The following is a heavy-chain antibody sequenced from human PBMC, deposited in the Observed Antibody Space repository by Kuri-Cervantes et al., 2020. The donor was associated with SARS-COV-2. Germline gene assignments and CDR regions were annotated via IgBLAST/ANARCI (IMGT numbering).Heavy chain of an antibody. CDR2: INPNSGGT. CDR1: GYTFTGYY. CDR3: ATKGGGGLRFLEWLWGPWFDP. V-gene: IGHV1-2*02. J-gene: IGHJ5*02. Sequence: ASVKVSCKASGYTFTGYYMHWVRQAPGQGLEWMGWINPNSGGTNYAQKFQGRVTMTRDTSISTAYMELSSLRSEDTAVYYCATKGGGGLRFLEWLWGPWFDPWGQGTLVTVSS. D-gene: IGHD3-3*01.